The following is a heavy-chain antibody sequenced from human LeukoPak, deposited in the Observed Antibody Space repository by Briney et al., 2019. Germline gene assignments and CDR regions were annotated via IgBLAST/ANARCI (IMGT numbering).Heavy chain of an antibody. Sequence: GASVKVSCKASGGTFSTYAISWVRQAPGQGLEWMGRIIPILGIANYAQKFQGRVTITADKSTSTAYMELSSLRAEDTAVYYCANQYSSSWLQYFDYWGQGTLVTVSS. J-gene: IGHJ4*02. CDR1: GGTFSTYA. CDR3: ANQYSSSWLQYFDY. D-gene: IGHD6-13*01. V-gene: IGHV1-69*04. CDR2: IIPILGIA.